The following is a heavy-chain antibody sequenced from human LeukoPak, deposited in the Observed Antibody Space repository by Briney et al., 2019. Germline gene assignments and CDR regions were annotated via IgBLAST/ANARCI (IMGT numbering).Heavy chain of an antibody. CDR1: GGSFSGYY. CDR2: INHSGST. CDR3: ARVLNRITIFGAVIPYYYYYGMDV. J-gene: IGHJ6*02. D-gene: IGHD3-3*01. V-gene: IGHV4-34*01. Sequence: SETLSLTCAVYGGSFSGYYWSWIRQPPGKGLEWIGEINHSGSTNYNPSLKSRVTISVDTSKNQFSLKLSSVTAADTAVYYCARVLNRITIFGAVIPYYYYYGMDVWGQGTTVTVSS.